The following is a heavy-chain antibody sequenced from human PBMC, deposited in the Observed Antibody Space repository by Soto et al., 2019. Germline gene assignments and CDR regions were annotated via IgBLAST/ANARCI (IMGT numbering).Heavy chain of an antibody. CDR1: GGTLSSYT. CDR2: ISAYNGNT. D-gene: IGHD3-16*02. V-gene: IGHV1-18*01. Sequence: ASVKVSCKASGGTLSSYTISWVRQAPGQGLEWMGWISAYNGNTNYAQKLQGRVTMTTDTSTSTAYMELSSLRSEDTAVYYCARGPVQIIVHLEYWGQGTLVTVSS. J-gene: IGHJ4*02. CDR3: ARGPVQIIVHLEY.